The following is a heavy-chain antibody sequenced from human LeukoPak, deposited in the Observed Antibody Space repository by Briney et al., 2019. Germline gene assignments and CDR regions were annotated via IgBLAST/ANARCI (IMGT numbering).Heavy chain of an antibody. D-gene: IGHD3-22*01. J-gene: IGHJ5*02. Sequence: ASVKVSCKASGGTFSSYAISWVRQAPGQGLEWMGGIIPIFGTANYAQKFQGRVTITADKSTSTAYMELSSLRSEDTAVYYCAAVSNHYYHSNRNWFDPWGQGTLVTVSS. V-gene: IGHV1-69*06. CDR1: GGTFSSYA. CDR2: IIPIFGTA. CDR3: AAVSNHYYHSNRNWFDP.